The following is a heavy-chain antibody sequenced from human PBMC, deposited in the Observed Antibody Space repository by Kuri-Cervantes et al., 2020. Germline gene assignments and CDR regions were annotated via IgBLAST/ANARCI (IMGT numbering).Heavy chain of an antibody. CDR3: ARMYYYDSSGYRSLGAYYYGMDV. Sequence: GESLKISCEASGFTFSSYGMHWVRQAPGKGLEWVAIIWYDGSNKYYADSVKGRFTISRDNSKNTLHLQMNSLRAEDTAVYYCARMYYYDSSGYRSLGAYYYGMDVWGQGTTVTVSS. V-gene: IGHV3-33*01. CDR2: IWYDGSNK. J-gene: IGHJ6*02. D-gene: IGHD3-22*01. CDR1: GFTFSSYG.